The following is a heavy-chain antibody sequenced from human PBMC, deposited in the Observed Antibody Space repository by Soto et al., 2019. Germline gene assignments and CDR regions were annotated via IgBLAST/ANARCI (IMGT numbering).Heavy chain of an antibody. CDR3: ARGRGVVVPAVFTLLDY. CDR1: GGSFSGYY. CDR2: INHSGST. Sequence: QVQLQQWGAGLLKPSETLSLTCAVYGGSFSGYYWSWIRQPPGKGLEWIGEINHSGSTNYNPSLKSRVTISVDTSKNQFSLKLSSVTAADTAVYYCARGRGVVVPAVFTLLDYWGQGTLVTVSS. V-gene: IGHV4-34*01. D-gene: IGHD2-2*01. J-gene: IGHJ4*02.